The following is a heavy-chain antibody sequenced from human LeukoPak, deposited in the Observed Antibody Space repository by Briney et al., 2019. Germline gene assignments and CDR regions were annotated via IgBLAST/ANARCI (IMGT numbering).Heavy chain of an antibody. CDR1: GYTFTGYY. Sequence: ASVKVSCKASGYTFTGYYMHWVRQAPGQGPEWMGWISFHKGNANSAQKIQDRVTLSRDTSSRTAYMELRSLRSEDTAVYYCARDKGGMALYNWFDPWGQGTLVTVSS. J-gene: IGHJ5*02. CDR3: ARDKGGMALYNWFDP. D-gene: IGHD5-24*01. CDR2: ISFHKGNA. V-gene: IGHV1-2*02.